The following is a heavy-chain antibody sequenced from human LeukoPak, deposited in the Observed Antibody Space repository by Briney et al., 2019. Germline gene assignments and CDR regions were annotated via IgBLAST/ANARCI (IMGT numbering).Heavy chain of an antibody. CDR2: MHYSGST. V-gene: IGHV4-39*07. CDR1: GGSITKNGYY. CDR3: ARGRGVTARPYYYYYMDV. Sequence: PSEPLSLTCSVSGGSITKNGYYWGWIRQSPETGLEWIGSMHYSGSTYYNPSLNSRVTISVDTSKNQFSLKLTSVTAADTAVYYCARGRGVTARPYYYYYMDVWGKGTTVTVSS. J-gene: IGHJ6*03. D-gene: IGHD5-18*01.